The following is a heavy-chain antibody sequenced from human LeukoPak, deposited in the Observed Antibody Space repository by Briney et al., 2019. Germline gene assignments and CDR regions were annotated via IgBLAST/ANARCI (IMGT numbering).Heavy chain of an antibody. V-gene: IGHV1-8*01. CDR2: MNPNSGNT. CDR3: ARDAGPGYYYYYYMDV. Sequence: ASVKVSCKASGYTFTSYDINWVRQATGQGLELMGWMNPNSGNTGYAQKFQGRVTMTRNTSISTAYMELGSLRSEDTAVYFCARDAGPGYYYYYYMDVWGKGTTVTVSS. J-gene: IGHJ6*03. CDR1: GYTFTSYD.